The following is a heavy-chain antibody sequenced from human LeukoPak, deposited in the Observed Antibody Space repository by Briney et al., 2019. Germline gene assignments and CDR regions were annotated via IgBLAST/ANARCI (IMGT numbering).Heavy chain of an antibody. CDR3: ARGPRIRFLEWLLQIYFDY. CDR1: GYTFTGYY. CDR2: INPNSGGT. V-gene: IGHV1-2*02. D-gene: IGHD3-3*01. J-gene: IGHJ4*02. Sequence: ASVKVSCKASGYTFTGYYMHWVRQAPGQGLEWMGWINPNSGGTNYAQKFQGRVTMTRDTSVSTAYMELSRLRSDDTAVYYCARGPRIRFLEWLLQIYFDYWGQGTLVTVSS.